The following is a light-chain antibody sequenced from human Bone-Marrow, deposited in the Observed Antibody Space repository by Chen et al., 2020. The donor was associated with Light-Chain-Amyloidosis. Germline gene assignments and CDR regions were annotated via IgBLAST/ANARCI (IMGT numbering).Light chain of an antibody. CDR3: QSYQGSSQGV. Sequence: NFMLTQPHSVSESPGKTVIISCTRSSGSIATNYVQWYQQRPGISPTTVIYEDDQSPSGVPDRFSGSIDRSSNSASLTISGLKTEDEADYYCQSYQGSSQGVFGGGTKLTVL. J-gene: IGLJ3*02. CDR1: SGSIATNY. CDR2: EDD. V-gene: IGLV6-57*01.